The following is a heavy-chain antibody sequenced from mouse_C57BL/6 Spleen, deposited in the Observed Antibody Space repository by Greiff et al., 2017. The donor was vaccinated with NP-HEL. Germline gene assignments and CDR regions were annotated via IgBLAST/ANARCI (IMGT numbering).Heavy chain of an antibody. CDR3: ARGSNYGFAY. D-gene: IGHD2-5*01. J-gene: IGHJ3*01. CDR1: GYTFTSYW. CDR2: IDPSDSYT. Sequence: VQLQQPGAELVRPGTSVKLSCKASGYTFTSYWMHWVKQRPGQGLEWIGVIDPSDSYTNYNQKFKGKATLTVDTSSSTAYMQLSSLTSEDSAVYYCARGSNYGFAYWGQGTLVTVSA. V-gene: IGHV1-59*01.